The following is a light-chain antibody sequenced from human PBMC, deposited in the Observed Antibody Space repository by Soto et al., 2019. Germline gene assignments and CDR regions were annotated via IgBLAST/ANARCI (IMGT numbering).Light chain of an antibody. V-gene: IGLV1-47*02. CDR2: SNV. Sequence: QAVVTQPPSASGTPGQSVTISCSGSSANFGSHFVYWYQQLPGTAPKLLIYSNVLRPSGVPDRFSGSRSGSSASLAISGLRSEDEADYYCSTWDDSRTNVVFGGGTKLTVL. CDR3: STWDDSRTNVV. J-gene: IGLJ2*01. CDR1: SANFGSHF.